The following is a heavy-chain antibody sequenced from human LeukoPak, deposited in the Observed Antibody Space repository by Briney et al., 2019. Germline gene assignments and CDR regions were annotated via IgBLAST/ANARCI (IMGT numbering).Heavy chain of an antibody. CDR3: ARALGGSYPNDAFDI. CDR1: GGSISSYY. D-gene: IGHD1-26*01. CDR2: IYYSGST. Sequence: SETLSLTCTVSGGSISSYYWSWIRQPPGKGLEWIGYIYYSGSTNHNPSLKSRVTISVDTSKNQFSLKLSSVTAADTAVYYCARALGGSYPNDAFDIWGQGTMVTVSS. J-gene: IGHJ3*02. V-gene: IGHV4-59*08.